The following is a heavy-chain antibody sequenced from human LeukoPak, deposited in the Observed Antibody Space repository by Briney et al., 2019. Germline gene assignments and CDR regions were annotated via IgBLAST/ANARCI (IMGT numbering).Heavy chain of an antibody. Sequence: SETLSLTCDVSGGSISSGGYSWSWIRQPPGKGLEWIGYIYYTGSTYYNPSLKSRVSMSVDTSKNQFSLNLSSVTAADTAVYYCVRDFFYGSGSQYYF. CDR3: VRDFFYGSGSQYYF. J-gene: IGHJ1*01. V-gene: IGHV4-30-4*07. CDR1: GGSISSGGYS. CDR2: IYYTGST. D-gene: IGHD3-10*01.